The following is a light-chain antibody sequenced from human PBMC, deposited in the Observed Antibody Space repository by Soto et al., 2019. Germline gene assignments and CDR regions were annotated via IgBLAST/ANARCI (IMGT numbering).Light chain of an antibody. CDR3: QQYNSYPYT. J-gene: IGKJ2*01. Sequence: DIQMTQSPSTLSASVGDRVTITCRASQSISSWLAWYQQKPGKAPKLLIYKASSLESGVPSRFSGSGSGTESTLTISSLQPDDFATYDCQQYNSYPYTFGQGTKLEIK. CDR2: KAS. V-gene: IGKV1-5*03. CDR1: QSISSW.